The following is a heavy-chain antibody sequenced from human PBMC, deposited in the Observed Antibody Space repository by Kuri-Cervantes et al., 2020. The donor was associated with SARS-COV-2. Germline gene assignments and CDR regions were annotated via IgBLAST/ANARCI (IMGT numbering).Heavy chain of an antibody. CDR2: INPNSGGT. V-gene: IGHV1-2*02. CDR1: GYTFSDYY. J-gene: IGHJ2*01. CDR3: AREVMITFGGVIPGEYFDL. D-gene: IGHD3-16*02. Sequence: ASVKVSCKASGYTFSDYYINWVRQAPGQGLEWMGWINPNSGGTNYAQKFQGRVTMTRDTSISTAYMELSRLRSDDTAVYYCAREVMITFGGVIPGEYFDLWGRGTLVTVSS.